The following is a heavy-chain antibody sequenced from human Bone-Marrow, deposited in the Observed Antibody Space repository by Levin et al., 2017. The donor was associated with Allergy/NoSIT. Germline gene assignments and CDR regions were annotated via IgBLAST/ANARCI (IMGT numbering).Heavy chain of an antibody. CDR3: AREGEAYCSGDCYS. Sequence: GESLKISCVASGFTFSSYSMNWVRQAPGKGLEWVSSISSSSSYIYYADSVRGRFTISRDNAKNSLYLQMDGLRAEDTAVYYCAREGEAYCSGDCYSWGQGTLVTVSS. D-gene: IGHD2-21*02. J-gene: IGHJ5*02. V-gene: IGHV3-21*01. CDR2: ISSSSSYI. CDR1: GFTFSSYS.